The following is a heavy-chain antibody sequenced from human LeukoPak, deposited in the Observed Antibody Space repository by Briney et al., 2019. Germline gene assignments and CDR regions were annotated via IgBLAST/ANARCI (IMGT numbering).Heavy chain of an antibody. J-gene: IGHJ6*02. D-gene: IGHD3-9*01. V-gene: IGHV1-18*01. CDR1: GYTFTSYG. CDR3: ARRRYYDILTGYDYYYYGMDV. CDR2: ISAYNSNT. Sequence: GASVKASCKASGYTFTSYGISWVRQAPGQGLEWMGWISAYNSNTNYAQKLQGRVTMTTDTSTSTAYMELRSLRSDDTAVYYCARRRYYDILTGYDYYYYGMDVWGQGTTVTVSS.